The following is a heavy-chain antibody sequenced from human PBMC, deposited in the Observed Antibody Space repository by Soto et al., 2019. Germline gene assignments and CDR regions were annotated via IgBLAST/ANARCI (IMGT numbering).Heavy chain of an antibody. Sequence: EVQLVESGGGLVEPGGSIRLSCVASGFTFTKAYMTWVRQAPGKGLEWVGRIKGSHAGGTTDYATSVKGRFTISRDDSKNTLYLQMNSRKTEDTSVYYCATEGGYPGSNLYGAYWGQGTLVTVSS. CDR1: GFTFTKAY. D-gene: IGHD1-26*01. CDR2: IKGSHAGGTT. V-gene: IGHV3-15*01. J-gene: IGHJ4*02. CDR3: ATEGGYPGSNLYGAY.